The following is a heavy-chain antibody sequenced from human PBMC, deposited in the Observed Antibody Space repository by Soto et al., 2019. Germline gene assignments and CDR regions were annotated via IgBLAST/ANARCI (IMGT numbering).Heavy chain of an antibody. D-gene: IGHD3-22*01. J-gene: IGHJ3*02. V-gene: IGHV5-51*01. Sequence: GESLKISCKGSGYSFTSYWIGWVRQMPGKGLEWMGSIYPGDSDTRYSPSFQGQVTISADKSISTAYLQWSSLKASDTAMYYCARGGSFYDSSGYYRLDAFDIWGQGTMVTVSS. CDR1: GYSFTSYW. CDR2: IYPGDSDT. CDR3: ARGGSFYDSSGYYRLDAFDI.